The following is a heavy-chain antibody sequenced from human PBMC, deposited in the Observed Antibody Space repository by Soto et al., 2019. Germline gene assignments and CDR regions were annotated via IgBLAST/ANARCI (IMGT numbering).Heavy chain of an antibody. D-gene: IGHD5-18*01. CDR2: IYYSGNT. CDR1: GGSVISGDYY. V-gene: IGHV4-61*08. Sequence: SETLSLTCTVSGGSVISGDYYFSCIRQRPGKGLEWIGYIYYSGNTNYNPSLKSRVIISVDTSKNLFSLKLTSVTAADTAVYYCARIPVDTSMIYWLDPWGQGTLVTVSS. J-gene: IGHJ5*02. CDR3: ARIPVDTSMIYWLDP.